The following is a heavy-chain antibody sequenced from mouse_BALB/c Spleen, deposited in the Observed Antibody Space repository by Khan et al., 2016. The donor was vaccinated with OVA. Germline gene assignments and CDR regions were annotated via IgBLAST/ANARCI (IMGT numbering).Heavy chain of an antibody. CDR2: INTCTGNT. J-gene: IGHJ4*01. CDR3: ARTGYNGTMAY. D-gene: IGHD2-3*01. V-gene: IGHV1-7*01. CDR1: GYTFTSYW. Sequence: VQLQESGAELANPGASVKMSCKASGYTFTSYWMHWVKQKPGQGMEWIGYINTCTGNTEYNQKFRDKATLTPDKSSSTAYLQLNSLTSEDTDVYFCARTGYNGTMAYWGQGTSVTVSS.